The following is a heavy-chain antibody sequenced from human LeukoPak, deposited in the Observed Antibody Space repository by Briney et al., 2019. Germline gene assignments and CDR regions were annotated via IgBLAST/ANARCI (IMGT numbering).Heavy chain of an antibody. J-gene: IGHJ5*02. CDR1: GGSFSGYY. CDR2: MHHSGST. V-gene: IGHV4-34*01. Sequence: SETLSLTCAVYGGSFSGYYWSWIRQPPGKGLEWIGSMHHSGSTYYNPPLKSRVTTSVDTSKNQFSLKLSSVTAADTAVYYCARDPGAYYDSSGYLNWFDPWGQGTLVTVSS. D-gene: IGHD3-22*01. CDR3: ARDPGAYYDSSGYLNWFDP.